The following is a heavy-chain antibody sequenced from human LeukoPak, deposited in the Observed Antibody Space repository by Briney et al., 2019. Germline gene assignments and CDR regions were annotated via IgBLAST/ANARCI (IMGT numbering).Heavy chain of an antibody. Sequence: GGSLRLSCAASGFTFSSYSINWVRQAPGKGLEWVSSISSSSAYIYYADSVKGRFTISRDNAKNSLYLQMNGLRTDDTGLYYCVKGRRRGYAYGTLESWGQGTLVTVSS. CDR1: GFTFSSYS. CDR2: ISSSSAYI. J-gene: IGHJ4*02. D-gene: IGHD5-18*01. V-gene: IGHV3-21*04. CDR3: VKGRRRGYAYGTLES.